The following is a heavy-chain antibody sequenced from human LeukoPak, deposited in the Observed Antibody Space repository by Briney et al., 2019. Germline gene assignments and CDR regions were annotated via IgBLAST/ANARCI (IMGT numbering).Heavy chain of an antibody. V-gene: IGHV3-7*01. J-gene: IGHJ6*02. Sequence: GGSLRLSCVASGFTVSSNYMSWVRQAPGKGLEWVANIKQDGSEKYYVDSVKGRFTTSRDNAKNSLYLQMNSLRAEDTAVYYCAKRGYCSGGSCFDSDAMDVWGQGTTVTVSS. CDR2: IKQDGSEK. D-gene: IGHD2-15*01. CDR1: GFTVSSNY. CDR3: AKRGYCSGGSCFDSDAMDV.